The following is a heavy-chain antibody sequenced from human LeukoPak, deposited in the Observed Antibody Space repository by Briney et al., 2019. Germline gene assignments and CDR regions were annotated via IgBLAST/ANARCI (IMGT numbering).Heavy chain of an antibody. CDR1: GFTFSDYY. V-gene: IGHV3-11*05. Sequence: TGGSLRLSCAASGFTFSDYYMSWIRQAPGKGLEWVSYIGSSSSYTNYADSVKGRFTIFRDNAKNSLYLQMNSLRAEDTAMYYCARDLIMAPTYDAFDIWGQGTMVTVSS. D-gene: IGHD5-24*01. CDR3: ARDLIMAPTYDAFDI. J-gene: IGHJ3*02. CDR2: IGSSSSYT.